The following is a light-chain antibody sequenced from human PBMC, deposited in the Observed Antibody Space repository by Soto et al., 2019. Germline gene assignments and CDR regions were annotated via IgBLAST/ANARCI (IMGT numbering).Light chain of an antibody. CDR3: SSYGGSNTFGV. Sequence: QSALTQPPSASGSPGQSVTISCTGTSSDVGGYNYVSWYQQHPGKAPNLMIYEVSKRPSGVPDRFSGSKSGNTASLTVSGLQADDEADYYCSSYGGSNTFGVFGTGTKVTVL. CDR1: SSDVGGYNY. V-gene: IGLV2-8*01. J-gene: IGLJ1*01. CDR2: EVS.